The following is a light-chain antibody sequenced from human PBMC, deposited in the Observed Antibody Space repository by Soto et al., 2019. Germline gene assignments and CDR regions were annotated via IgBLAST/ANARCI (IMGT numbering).Light chain of an antibody. CDR1: SSDVGTYNL. V-gene: IGLV2-23*02. CDR3: CSYAGSSSSI. J-gene: IGLJ1*01. CDR2: EVT. Sequence: QSVLTQPASVSGSPGQSITISCSGTSSDVGTYNLVSWYQQYSGKAPRLMIYEVTKRPSGVSNRFSGSKSGNTASLTISGLQPEDEADYYCCSYAGSSSSIFGTGTKSPS.